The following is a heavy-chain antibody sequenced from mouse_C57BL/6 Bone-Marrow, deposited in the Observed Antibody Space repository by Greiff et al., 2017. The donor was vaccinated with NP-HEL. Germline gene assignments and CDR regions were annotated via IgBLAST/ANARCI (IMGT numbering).Heavy chain of an antibody. CDR1: GYAFSSYW. J-gene: IGHJ4*01. V-gene: IGHV1-80*01. Sequence: LVESGAELVKPGASVKISCKASGYAFSSYWMNWVKQRPGKGLEWIGQIYPGDGDTNYNGKFKGKATLTADKSSSTAYMQLSSLTSEDSAVYFCAREGYDYAMDYWGQGTSVTVSS. CDR2: IYPGDGDT. D-gene: IGHD2-14*01. CDR3: AREGYDYAMDY.